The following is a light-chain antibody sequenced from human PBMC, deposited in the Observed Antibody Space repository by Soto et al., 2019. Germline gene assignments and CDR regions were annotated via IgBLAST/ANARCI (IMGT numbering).Light chain of an antibody. CDR1: QSVSTY. CDR2: DAS. J-gene: IGKJ1*01. V-gene: IGKV3-11*01. Sequence: EIVLTQSPGTLSLSPGQRATLSCRASQSVSTYLAWYQQKPGQAPRLLIHDASNRATGIPARFSGRGSGTDFTLTISRLEPEDFAVYYCQVRSNWPTWSVGQWTNVYIK. CDR3: QVRSNWPTWS.